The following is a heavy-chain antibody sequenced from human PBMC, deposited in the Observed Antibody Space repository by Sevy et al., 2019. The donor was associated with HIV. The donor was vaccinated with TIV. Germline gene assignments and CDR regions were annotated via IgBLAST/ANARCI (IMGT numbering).Heavy chain of an antibody. Sequence: GGSLRLSCVASGFTFSSYGMSWVRQAPGKGLEWVPYITSSSTIYYADSVKGRFTISRDNAKNSLYLQMNSLRDEDTAVYYCARVVTAIRYFQHWGQGTLVTVSS. V-gene: IGHV3-48*02. CDR2: ITSSSTI. CDR1: GFTFSSYG. CDR3: ARVVTAIRYFQH. J-gene: IGHJ1*01. D-gene: IGHD2-21*02.